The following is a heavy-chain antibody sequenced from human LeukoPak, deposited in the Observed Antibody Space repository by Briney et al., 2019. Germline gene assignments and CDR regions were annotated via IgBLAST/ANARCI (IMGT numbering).Heavy chain of an antibody. V-gene: IGHV4-59*01. CDR1: GGSIRSYY. CDR2: ISYSGST. D-gene: IGHD1-26*01. Sequence: SETLSLTCTVSGGSIRSYYWSWIRQPPGKGLEWIGYISYSGSTDYNPSLKSRVTISLDTSKNQFSLRLSSVTAADTAVYYCARETRLHSGSYSNDAFDIWGQGTMVTVSS. J-gene: IGHJ3*02. CDR3: ARETRLHSGSYSNDAFDI.